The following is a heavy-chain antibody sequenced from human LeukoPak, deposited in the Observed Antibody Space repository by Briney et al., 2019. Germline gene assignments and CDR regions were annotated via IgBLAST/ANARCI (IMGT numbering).Heavy chain of an antibody. CDR3: ARDGATVVTPDYNWFDP. CDR1: GGSISSGSYY. V-gene: IGHV4-61*02. CDR2: IYTSGST. D-gene: IGHD4-23*01. J-gene: IGHJ5*02. Sequence: SQTLSLTCTVSGGSISSGSYYWSWIRQPAGEGLEWIGRIYTSGSTNYNPSLKSRVTISVDTSKNQFPLKLSSVTAADTAVYYCARDGATVVTPDYNWFDPWGQGTLVTVSS.